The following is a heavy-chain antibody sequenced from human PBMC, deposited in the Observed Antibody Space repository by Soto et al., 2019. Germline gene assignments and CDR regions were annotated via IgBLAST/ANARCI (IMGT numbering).Heavy chain of an antibody. D-gene: IGHD3-3*01. CDR1: GYTFTSYG. V-gene: IGHV1-18*01. CDR3: ARMYYDFWSGYGAFDI. J-gene: IGHJ3*02. Sequence: ASVKVSCKASGYTFTSYGISWVRQAPGQGLEWMGWISAYNGNTNYAQKLQGRVTMTTDTSTSTAYMELRSLRSDDTAVYYCARMYYDFWSGYGAFDIWGQGTMVTVSS. CDR2: ISAYNGNT.